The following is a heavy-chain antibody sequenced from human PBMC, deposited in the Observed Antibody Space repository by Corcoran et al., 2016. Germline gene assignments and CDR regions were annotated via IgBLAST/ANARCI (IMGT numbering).Heavy chain of an antibody. CDR1: GFSLTTSGVG. CDR3: THRRPGSGDWDTGYFDY. D-gene: IGHD2-21*02. CDR2: IYWDNDK. V-gene: IGHV2-5*02. Sequence: QITVKDSGPTLVTPTQTLTLTCAFSGFSLTTSGVGVGWIRQPPGKALEWLARIYWDNDKRYNPALRSRLTITKDTSKNQVVLTMTNMDPLDTATYYCTHRRPGSGDWDTGYFDYWGHGTLVTVSS. J-gene: IGHJ4*01.